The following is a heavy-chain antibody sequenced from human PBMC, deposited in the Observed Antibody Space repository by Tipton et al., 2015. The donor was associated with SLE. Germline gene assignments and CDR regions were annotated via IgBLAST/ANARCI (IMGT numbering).Heavy chain of an antibody. Sequence: QLVQSGPEVKKPGASVKVSCKASGYTFTSYDINWVRQATGQGLEWMGWMNPNSGNTGYAQKFQGRVTMTRNTSISTAYMELRSLRSDDTAVYYCARDRWSSGWFDYWGQGTLVTVSS. CDR1: GYTFTSYD. CDR3: ARDRWSSGWFDY. J-gene: IGHJ4*02. CDR2: MNPNSGNT. D-gene: IGHD6-19*01. V-gene: IGHV1-8*01.